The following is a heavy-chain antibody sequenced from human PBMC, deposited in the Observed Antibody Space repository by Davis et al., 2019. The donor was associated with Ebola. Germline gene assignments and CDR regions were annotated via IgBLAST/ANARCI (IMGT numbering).Heavy chain of an antibody. D-gene: IGHD4-17*01. V-gene: IGHV5-51*01. Sequence: PGGSLRLSCKGSGYSFTSYWIGWVRQMPGKGLEWMGILYPADSETRYNPSFQGQVTISADKSISTAYLQWSSLKASDSAMYYCARHLSYGDYFDYWGQGTLVSVSS. CDR2: LYPADSET. CDR1: GYSFTSYW. J-gene: IGHJ4*02. CDR3: ARHLSYGDYFDY.